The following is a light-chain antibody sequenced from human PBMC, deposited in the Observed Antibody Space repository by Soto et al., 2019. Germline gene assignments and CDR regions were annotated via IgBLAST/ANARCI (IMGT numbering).Light chain of an antibody. CDR2: WAS. CDR1: QSVLYSSNNKNY. V-gene: IGKV4-1*01. CDR3: QQYYRPWT. J-gene: IGKJ1*01. Sequence: DIVLTQSPDSLAVSLGERATINCKSSQSVLYSSNNKNYLAWYQQKPGQPPKLLIYWASTREAGVPDRFSGSGSGTDFTLTSSSLQAEDVAFYYCQQYYRPWTFGQGTKVEIK.